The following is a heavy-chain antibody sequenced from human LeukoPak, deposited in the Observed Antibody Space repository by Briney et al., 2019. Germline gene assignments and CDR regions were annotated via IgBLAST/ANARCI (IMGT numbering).Heavy chain of an antibody. Sequence: SETLSLTCAVYGGSFSGYYWSWIRQPPGKGLEWIGEINHSGSTNYNPSLKSRVTISVDTSKNQFSLKLSSVTAADTAVYYCARDFWQFTSFDPWGQGTLVTVSS. V-gene: IGHV4-34*01. J-gene: IGHJ5*02. CDR3: ARDFWQFTSFDP. CDR2: INHSGST. D-gene: IGHD3-3*01. CDR1: GGSFSGYY.